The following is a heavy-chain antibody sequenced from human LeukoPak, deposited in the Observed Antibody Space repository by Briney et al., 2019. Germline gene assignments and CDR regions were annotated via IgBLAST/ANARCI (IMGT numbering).Heavy chain of an antibody. CDR2: MNHSGST. V-gene: IGHV4-34*01. CDR1: GGSFSGYY. CDR3: ARGPPLTFGSYYYYYYMDV. Sequence: SETLSLTCAVYGGSFSGYYWSWIRQPPGKGLEWIGEMNHSGSTNYNPSLKSRVTISVDTSKNQFSLKLSSVTAADTAVYYCARGPPLTFGSYYYYYYMDVWGKGTTVTISS. J-gene: IGHJ6*03. D-gene: IGHD3-16*01.